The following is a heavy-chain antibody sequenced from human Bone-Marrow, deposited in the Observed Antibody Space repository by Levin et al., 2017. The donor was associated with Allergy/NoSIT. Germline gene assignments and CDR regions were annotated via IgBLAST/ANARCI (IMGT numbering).Heavy chain of an antibody. CDR2: VFYTGGT. CDR3: ARVSGIAVAVRYFDI. Sequence: KSSETLSLTCTVSGGSITSYYWSWIRQPPGKALELIGYVFYTGGTNYNPSLKSRVTISIDTSQNQFSLKMTSVTAADTAVYYCARVSGIAVAVRYFDIWGRGTLVTVSS. V-gene: IGHV4-59*01. D-gene: IGHD6-19*01. J-gene: IGHJ2*01. CDR1: GGSITSYY.